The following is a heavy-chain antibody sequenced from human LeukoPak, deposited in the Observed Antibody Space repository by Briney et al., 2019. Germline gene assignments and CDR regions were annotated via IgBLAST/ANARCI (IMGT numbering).Heavy chain of an antibody. CDR1: GFDFSSNW. CDR2: IKGDGIST. J-gene: IGHJ4*02. V-gene: IGHV3-74*01. Sequence: PGGSLRLSCAASGFDFSSNWMHWVRHAPGQGLVWVSRIKGDGISTIYADSVKGRFTISRDIAKNTLHLQMNSLRAEDTGVYYCAKDHYWSIDYWGRGTLVTVSS. D-gene: IGHD3-3*01. CDR3: AKDHYWSIDY.